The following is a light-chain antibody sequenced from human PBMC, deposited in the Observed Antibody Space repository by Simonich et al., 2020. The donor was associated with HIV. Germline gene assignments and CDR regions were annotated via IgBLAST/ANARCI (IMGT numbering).Light chain of an antibody. V-gene: IGLV1-40*01. J-gene: IGLJ3*02. CDR2: ANS. CDR3: QSYDSSLSGSV. Sequence: QSVLTQPPSVSGAPGQRVTRPCTGSSSNIGAGDAVHWYQQLPGTAPKLLISANSNRPSGAPDRFSGSKSGTSASLAITGLQAEDEADYYCQSYDSSLSGSVFGGGTKLTVL. CDR1: SSNIGAGDA.